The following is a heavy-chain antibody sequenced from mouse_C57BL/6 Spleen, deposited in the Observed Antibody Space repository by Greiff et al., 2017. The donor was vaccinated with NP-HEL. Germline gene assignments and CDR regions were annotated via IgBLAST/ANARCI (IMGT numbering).Heavy chain of an antibody. CDR2: IHPNSGST. J-gene: IGHJ4*01. CDR1: GYTFTSYW. CDR3: ARSRGNYAMDY. Sequence: QVQLQQSGAELVKPGASVKLSCKASGYTFTSYWMHWVKQRPGQGLEWIGMIHPNSGSTNYNEKFKSKATLTVDKSSSTAYMQLSSLTSEDSAVYYCARSRGNYAMDYWGQGTSVTVSS. V-gene: IGHV1-64*01.